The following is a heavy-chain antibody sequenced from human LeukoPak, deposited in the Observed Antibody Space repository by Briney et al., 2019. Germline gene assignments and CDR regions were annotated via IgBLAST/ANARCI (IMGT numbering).Heavy chain of an antibody. CDR3: ARAGYYYDSSDFESY. Sequence: GGSLRLSCAASGFTFSSNWMSWVRQAPGKGLEWVANIKQDGSEKYYVDSVKGRFTISRDNAKNSLYLQMNSLRAEDTAVYYCARAGYYYDSSDFESYWGQGTLVTVSS. J-gene: IGHJ4*02. CDR1: GFTFSSNW. CDR2: IKQDGSEK. V-gene: IGHV3-7*01. D-gene: IGHD3-22*01.